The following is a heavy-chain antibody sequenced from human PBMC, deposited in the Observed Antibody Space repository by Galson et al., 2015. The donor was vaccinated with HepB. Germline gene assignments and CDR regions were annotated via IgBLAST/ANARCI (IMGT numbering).Heavy chain of an antibody. V-gene: IGHV3-48*04. CDR3: AREDDGSGSYYFRGGYYGMDV. Sequence: SLRLSCAASGFTFSSYSMNWVRQAPGKGLEWVSYISSSSSTIYYADSVKGRFTISRDNAKNSLYLQMNSLRAEDTAVYYCAREDDGSGSYYFRGGYYGMDVWGQGTTVTVSS. J-gene: IGHJ6*02. D-gene: IGHD3-10*01. CDR1: GFTFSSYS. CDR2: ISSSSSTI.